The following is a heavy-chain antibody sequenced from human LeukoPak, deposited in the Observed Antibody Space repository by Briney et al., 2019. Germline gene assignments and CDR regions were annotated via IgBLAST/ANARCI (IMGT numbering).Heavy chain of an antibody. V-gene: IGHV1-18*01. CDR3: AREGGYCSSTSCHP. Sequence: ASVKVSCKASGCTFSSYGITWVRQAPGQGLEWMGWISAYNGNTNYAQKLQGRVTMTTDTSTSTAYMELRSLRSDDTAVYYCAREGGYCSSTSCHPWGQGTLVTVSS. D-gene: IGHD2-2*01. J-gene: IGHJ5*02. CDR2: ISAYNGNT. CDR1: GCTFSSYG.